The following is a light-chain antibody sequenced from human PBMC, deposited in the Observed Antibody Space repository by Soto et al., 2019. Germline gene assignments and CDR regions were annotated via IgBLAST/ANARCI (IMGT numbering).Light chain of an antibody. V-gene: IGKV4-1*01. Sequence: DIVMTQSPDSLAVSLGERATINCKSSQSLFSSSDNRNNLAWYQQKPGQPPKLLIYWAYTRESGVPDRFSGSGSGKDFTLTISSLQAEDVAVYFCQQFYSSPRTFGQGTKVVIK. CDR1: QSLFSSSDNRNN. CDR3: QQFYSSPRT. CDR2: WAY. J-gene: IGKJ1*01.